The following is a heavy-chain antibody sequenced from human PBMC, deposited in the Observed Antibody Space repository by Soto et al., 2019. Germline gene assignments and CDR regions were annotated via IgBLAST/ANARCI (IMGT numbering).Heavy chain of an antibody. CDR2: ISSTSRNI. CDR1: GFTFSDYG. CDR3: ARAAPYGYEY. Sequence: EVQLVESGGGLVQPGGSLRLSCAASGFTFSDYGMNWVRQAPGRGLEWVAYISSTSRNIYNADSVKGRFTISRDNAKNSLYLQMSSLRDEDTAVYYCARAAPYGYEYWGQGTLVTVSS. J-gene: IGHJ4*02. D-gene: IGHD4-17*01. V-gene: IGHV3-48*02.